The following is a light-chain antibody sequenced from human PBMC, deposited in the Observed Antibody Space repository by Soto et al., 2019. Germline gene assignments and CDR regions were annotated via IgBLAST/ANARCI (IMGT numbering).Light chain of an antibody. CDR1: SSNIGRAT. CDR3: AAWDDSLHGFV. V-gene: IGLV1-44*01. Sequence: HSVLTQPPSSSGTPGQTITISCSGSSSNIGRATVNWFQQLPGTAPKLLIYYNNRRPSGVPARFSGSTSGTSASLAISRLQSEDEADYYCAAWDDSLHGFVFGTGPKVTVL. J-gene: IGLJ1*01. CDR2: YNN.